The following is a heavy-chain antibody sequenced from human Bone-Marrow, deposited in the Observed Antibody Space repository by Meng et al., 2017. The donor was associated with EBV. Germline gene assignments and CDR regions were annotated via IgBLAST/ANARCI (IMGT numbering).Heavy chain of an antibody. D-gene: IGHD6-13*01. Sequence: EVQLVEFGGXLVKPGXSLRLSCDASGFTFSSYSMNWVRQAPGKGLEWVSSISSSSSYIYYADSVKGRFTISRDNAKNSLYLQMNSLRAEDTAVYYCAREYSSSWESSVDYRGQGTLVTVSS. V-gene: IGHV3-21*01. CDR3: AREYSSSWESSVDY. CDR2: ISSSSSYI. J-gene: IGHJ4*02. CDR1: GFTFSSYS.